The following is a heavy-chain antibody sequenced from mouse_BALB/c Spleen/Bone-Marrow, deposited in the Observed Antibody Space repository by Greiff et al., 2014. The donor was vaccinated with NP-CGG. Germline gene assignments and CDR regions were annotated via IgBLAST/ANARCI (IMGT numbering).Heavy chain of an antibody. Sequence: EVKLVESGGGLVQPGGSLKLSCAASGFTFSSYGMSWVRQTPDKRLEFVATINSNGGSTYYPDSVKGRFTISRDNAKNTVYLQMSSLKSEDTAMYYCARDGYYVFYAMDYWGQGTSVTVSS. J-gene: IGHJ4*01. CDR1: GFTFSSYG. CDR3: ARDGYYVFYAMDY. CDR2: INSNGGST. V-gene: IGHV5-6-3*01. D-gene: IGHD2-3*01.